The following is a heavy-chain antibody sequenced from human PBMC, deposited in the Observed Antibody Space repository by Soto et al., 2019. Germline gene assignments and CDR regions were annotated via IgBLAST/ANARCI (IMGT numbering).Heavy chain of an antibody. CDR2: IYYSGST. D-gene: IGHD3-10*01. CDR3: ARGRGSGYYYGPAYYFDY. J-gene: IGHJ4*02. Sequence: SETLSLTCTVSGGSISSYYWSWIRQPPGKGLEWIGYIYYSGSTNYNPSLKSRVTISVDTSKNQFSLKLSSVTAADTAVYYCARGRGSGYYYGPAYYFDYWGQGTLVTVSS. CDR1: GGSISSYY. V-gene: IGHV4-59*01.